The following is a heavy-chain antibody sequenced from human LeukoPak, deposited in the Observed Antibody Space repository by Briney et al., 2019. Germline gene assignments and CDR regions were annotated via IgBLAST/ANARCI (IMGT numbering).Heavy chain of an antibody. Sequence: GGSLRLSCTASGFTFGDYAVSWLRQAPGKGLEWVGFIRGKAYGGTTEYAASVKGRFTISRDDSKSIAYLQMNSLKTEDTAVYYCTRGSWYPPNDYWGQGTLVTVSS. D-gene: IGHD6-13*01. CDR1: GFTFGDYA. CDR2: IRGKAYGGTT. V-gene: IGHV3-49*03. CDR3: TRGSWYPPNDY. J-gene: IGHJ4*02.